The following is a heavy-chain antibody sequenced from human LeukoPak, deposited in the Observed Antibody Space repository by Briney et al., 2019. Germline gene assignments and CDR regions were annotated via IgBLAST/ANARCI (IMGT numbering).Heavy chain of an antibody. J-gene: IGHJ4*02. V-gene: IGHV1-2*02. D-gene: IGHD4-23*01. Sequence: ASVKVSCKASGYTFTSYGISWVRQAPGQGLEWMGWINPNSGGTNYAQKFQGRVTMTRDTSISTAYMELSRLRSDDTAVYYCARAVDYGGNYVDYWGQGTLVTVSS. CDR3: ARAVDYGGNYVDY. CDR1: GYTFTSYG. CDR2: INPNSGGT.